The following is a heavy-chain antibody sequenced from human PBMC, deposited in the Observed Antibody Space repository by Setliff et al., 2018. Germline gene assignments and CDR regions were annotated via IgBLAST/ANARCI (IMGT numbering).Heavy chain of an antibody. CDR1: GFTFSSYA. J-gene: IGHJ4*02. Sequence: GGSLRLSCAASGFTFSSYAITWVRQAPGKGLEWVSIISASGDTTYYADSVKGRFTISRDNSKNTLYLQMNSLRAEDTAVYYCCSGSYLFVYWGQGSPVTVSS. V-gene: IGHV3-23*01. D-gene: IGHD1-26*01. CDR3: CSGSYLFVY. CDR2: ISASGDTT.